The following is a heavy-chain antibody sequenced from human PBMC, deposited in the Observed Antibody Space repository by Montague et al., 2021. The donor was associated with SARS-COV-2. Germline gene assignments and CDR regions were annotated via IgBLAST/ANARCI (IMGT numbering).Heavy chain of an antibody. CDR3: ARTDYIRSGLVANKWFDP. V-gene: IGHV4-34*01. CDR1: GGSFSAYY. CDR2: INHSGST. D-gene: IGHD3-10*01. Sequence: SETLSLTCAVYGGSFSAYYWSWIRQPPGKGLEWIGEINHSGSTNYNPSLRGRVTISVDTSKNQFSLKLSSVTAADTAVYYCARTDYIRSGLVANKWFDPWGQGTLVTVSS. J-gene: IGHJ5*02.